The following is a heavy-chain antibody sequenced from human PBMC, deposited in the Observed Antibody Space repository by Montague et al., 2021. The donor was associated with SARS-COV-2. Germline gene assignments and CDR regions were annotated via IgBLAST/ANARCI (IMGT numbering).Heavy chain of an antibody. CDR1: GGSISSGGYS. Sequence: TLSLTCTVSGGSISSGGYSWSWIRQPPGKGLEWIGYIYYSGSTYYNPSLKSRVTISVDTCKNQFSLKVSSVTAADTAVYYCARTAPWSFRDILTGYYYYYGMDVWGQGTTVTVSS. V-gene: IGHV4-31*03. J-gene: IGHJ6*02. CDR2: IYYSGST. D-gene: IGHD3-9*01. CDR3: ARTAPWSFRDILTGYYYYYGMDV.